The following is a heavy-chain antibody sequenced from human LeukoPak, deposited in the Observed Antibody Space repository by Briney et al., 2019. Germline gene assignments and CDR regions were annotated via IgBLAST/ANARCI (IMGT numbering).Heavy chain of an antibody. D-gene: IGHD6-19*01. V-gene: IGHV3-21*01. CDR1: GFTLSSYS. CDR2: ISSSSSYI. J-gene: IGHJ3*02. Sequence: GGSLRLSCAASGFTLSSYSMNWVRQAPGKGLEWVSSISSSSSYIYYADSVKGRFTISRDNAKNSLYLQMNSLRAEDTAVYYCASVLSSGWYIDAFDIWGQGTMVTVSS. CDR3: ASVLSSGWYIDAFDI.